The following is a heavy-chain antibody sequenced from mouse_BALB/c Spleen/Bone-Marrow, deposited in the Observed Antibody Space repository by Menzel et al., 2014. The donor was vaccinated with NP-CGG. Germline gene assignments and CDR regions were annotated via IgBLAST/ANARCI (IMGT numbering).Heavy chain of an antibody. CDR3: ARVYYGNLDY. Sequence: QVQLQQSGAELVRPGSSVKISCKASGYEFSSYWMNWLKQRPGQGLEWIGQIYPGDGDTNYNGKFKGKATLTADKSSSTAYMQVSSLTSEDSAVYFCARVYYGNLDYWGQGTSVTVSS. D-gene: IGHD2-1*01. J-gene: IGHJ4*01. CDR2: IYPGDGDT. V-gene: IGHV1-80*01. CDR1: GYEFSSYW.